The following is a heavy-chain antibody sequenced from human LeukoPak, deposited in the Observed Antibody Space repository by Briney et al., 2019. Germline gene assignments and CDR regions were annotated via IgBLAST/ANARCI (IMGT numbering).Heavy chain of an antibody. CDR3: ARGSYCSGGSCYRWRRNWFDP. V-gene: IGHV4-34*01. CDR1: GGSFSGYY. CDR2: INHSGST. D-gene: IGHD2-15*01. J-gene: IGHJ5*02. Sequence: SETLSLTCAVYGGSFSGYYWSWIRQPPGKGLEWIGEINHSGSTNYNPSLKSRVTISVDTSKNQFSLKLSSVSAAAAAVYYCARGSYCSGGSCYRWRRNWFDPWGQGTLVTVSS.